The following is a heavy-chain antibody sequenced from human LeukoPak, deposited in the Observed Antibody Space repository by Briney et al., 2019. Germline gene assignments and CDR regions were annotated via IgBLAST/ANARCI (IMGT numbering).Heavy chain of an antibody. CDR2: IYYSGSS. CDR3: ARVPHFSGGSCYSGISGYYSDY. Sequence: SETLSLTCTVSGGSVSSGSYYWSWIRQPPGKGLEWIGYIYYSGSSNYNPSLKSRVTISIDTSKNQFSLKLTSVTAADTAVYYCARVPHFSGGSCYSGISGYYSDYWGQGTLVTVSS. D-gene: IGHD2-15*01. V-gene: IGHV4-61*01. CDR1: GGSVSSGSYY. J-gene: IGHJ4*02.